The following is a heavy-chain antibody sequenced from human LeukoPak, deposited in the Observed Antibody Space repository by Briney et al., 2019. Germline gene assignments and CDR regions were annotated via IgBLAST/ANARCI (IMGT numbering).Heavy chain of an antibody. CDR2: ISSSSSYI. V-gene: IGHV3-21*01. J-gene: IGHJ6*03. CDR3: ARANDNYYYYMDV. CDR1: GFTLSSYS. D-gene: IGHD3-9*01. Sequence: GGSLRLSCAASGFTLSSYSMNWVRQAPGKGLEWVSSISSSSSYIYDADSVKGRFTTSRDNAKNSLYLQMNSLRAEDTAVYYCARANDNYYYYMDVWGKGTTVTIS.